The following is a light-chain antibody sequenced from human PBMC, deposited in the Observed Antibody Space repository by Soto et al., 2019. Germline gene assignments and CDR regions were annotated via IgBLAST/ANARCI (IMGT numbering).Light chain of an antibody. J-gene: IGKJ4*01. CDR1: QSVSAN. Sequence: EIVMTQSPASVSVSPGERATLSCRASQSVSANLAWYQQKFGQAPRLLIYGASTRATGIAARFSGSGSGTEFTLTISSLQSEDFAVYYCQQYNDWPLTFGGGTKGDIK. V-gene: IGKV3D-15*01. CDR2: GAS. CDR3: QQYNDWPLT.